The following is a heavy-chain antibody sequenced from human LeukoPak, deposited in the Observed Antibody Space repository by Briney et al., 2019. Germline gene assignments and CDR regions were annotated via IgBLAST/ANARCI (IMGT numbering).Heavy chain of an antibody. CDR1: GFIFSTYE. CDR2: ISSSGSPI. Sequence: GGSLRLSCAASGFIFSTYEMNWVRQAPGKGLEWVSYISSSGSPIYYADSVKGRFTISRDNAKNSLYLQMNSLRDEDTAVYYCARGLHYYDSSEAFDIWGQGTMVTVSS. CDR3: ARGLHYYDSSEAFDI. J-gene: IGHJ3*02. V-gene: IGHV3-48*03. D-gene: IGHD3-22*01.